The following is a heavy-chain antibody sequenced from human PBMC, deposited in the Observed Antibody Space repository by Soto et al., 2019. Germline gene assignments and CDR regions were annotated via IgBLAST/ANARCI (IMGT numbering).Heavy chain of an antibody. Sequence: EVQLVESGGGLVKPGGSLRLSCAASGFTFSSYSMNWVRQAPGKGLEWVSSISSSSSYIYYADSVKGRFTISRDNAKNSLYLQMNSLRAEDTAVYYCARDLRSSSSRYFDYWGQGTLVTVSS. J-gene: IGHJ4*02. V-gene: IGHV3-21*01. D-gene: IGHD6-6*01. CDR1: GFTFSSYS. CDR3: ARDLRSSSSRYFDY. CDR2: ISSSSSYI.